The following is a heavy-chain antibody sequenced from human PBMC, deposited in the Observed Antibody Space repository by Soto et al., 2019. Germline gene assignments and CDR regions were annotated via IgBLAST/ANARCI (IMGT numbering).Heavy chain of an antibody. CDR1: GGSISSYY. CDR3: ERHKVEAVAGSFDY. D-gene: IGHD6-19*01. J-gene: IGHJ4*02. V-gene: IGHV4-59*08. Sequence: SETLSLTCTVSGGSISSYYWSWIRQPPGKGLEWIGYIYYSGSTNYNPSLKSRVTISVDTSKNQFSLKLSSVTAADTAVYYCERHKVEAVAGSFDYWGQGTLVTVSS. CDR2: IYYSGST.